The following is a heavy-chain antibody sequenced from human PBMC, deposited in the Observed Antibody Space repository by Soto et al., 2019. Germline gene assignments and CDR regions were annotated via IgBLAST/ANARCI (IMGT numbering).Heavy chain of an antibody. V-gene: IGHV4-4*07. D-gene: IGHD5-12*01. CDR3: AREESYSPYNFALGIQLCPFDF. J-gene: IGHJ4*02. CDR1: GGSINIFY. Sequence: PSETLSLTCIDSGGSINIFYWSWVRQPAGKGLEWIQRIFSNGYTSFNPSHDSRVAMSVDTSTFHCSLILSSVTAADMAVYYCAREESYSPYNFALGIQLCPFDFWGQGALVTVSS. CDR2: IFSNGYT.